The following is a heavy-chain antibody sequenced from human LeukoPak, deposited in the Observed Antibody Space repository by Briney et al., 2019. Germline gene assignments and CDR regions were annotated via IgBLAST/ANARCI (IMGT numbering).Heavy chain of an antibody. CDR2: ISGSGGST. J-gene: IGHJ6*02. V-gene: IGHV3-23*01. D-gene: IGHD4-17*01. CDR1: GFTFSNYA. CDR3: ATLLTVTPWSYYYYGMDV. Sequence: GGSLRLSCAASGFTFSNYAMSWVRQAPGKGLEWVSAISGSGGSTSYADSVKGRFTISRDNSKNTLYLQMDSLRAEDTAVYYCATLLTVTPWSYYYYGMDVWGQGTAVTVSS.